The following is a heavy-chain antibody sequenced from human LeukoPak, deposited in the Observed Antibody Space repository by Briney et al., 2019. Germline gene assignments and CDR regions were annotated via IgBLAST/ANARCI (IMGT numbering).Heavy chain of an antibody. CDR3: ARAMGIRTTRSYVFYAMDV. CDR1: EFAFNTYS. D-gene: IGHD2-2*01. Sequence: PGGSLRLSCAASEFAFNTYSMNWVRQAPGKGLEWISYISSRSTTIHYADSVRGRFTISRDNAKNSLYLQMSSQAVEDTALYYCARAMGIRTTRSYVFYAMDVWGQGTTVAVSS. J-gene: IGHJ6*02. V-gene: IGHV3-48*01. CDR2: ISSRSTTI.